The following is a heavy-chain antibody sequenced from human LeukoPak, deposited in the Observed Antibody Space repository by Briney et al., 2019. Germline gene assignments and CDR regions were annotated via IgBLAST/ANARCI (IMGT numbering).Heavy chain of an antibody. CDR3: ARELFDFDY. CDR1: GFTFDNFA. Sequence: GESLKISCAPSGFTFDNFAMTWVRRAPGKGLEWVSEITGSGGSTYYADSVKGRFTISRDNSKNTLYLQMNSLRAEDTAIYYCARELFDFDYWGQGTLVTVSS. D-gene: IGHD3-10*01. V-gene: IGHV3-23*01. J-gene: IGHJ4*02. CDR2: ITGSGGST.